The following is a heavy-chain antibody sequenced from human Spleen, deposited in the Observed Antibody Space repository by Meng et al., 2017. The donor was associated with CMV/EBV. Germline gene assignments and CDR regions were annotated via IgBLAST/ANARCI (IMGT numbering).Heavy chain of an antibody. Sequence: GSLRLSCAVYGGSFSGYYWSWIRQPPGKGLEWMGSIYYSGSTYYNPSLKSRVTISIDTSKNQFSLKLSSVTAADTAVYYCARVWWDFDYWGQGTLVTVSS. CDR2: IYYSGST. V-gene: IGHV4-34*01. CDR1: GGSFSGYY. J-gene: IGHJ4*02. D-gene: IGHD4/OR15-4a*01. CDR3: ARVWWDFDY.